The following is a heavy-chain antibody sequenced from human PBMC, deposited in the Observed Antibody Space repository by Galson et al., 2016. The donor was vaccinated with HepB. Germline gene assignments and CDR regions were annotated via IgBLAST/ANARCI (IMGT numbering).Heavy chain of an antibody. Sequence: SLRLSCAASRFTFSRSSMTWFRQAPGKGLEWVSTISGTDGATSYTESVKGRFTISRDNSEKTLFLQMSSLRVEDTAVYYCARDLTPRGFSYSFWGQGTLVAVSS. D-gene: IGHD3-10*01. CDR3: ARDLTPRGFSYSF. CDR1: RFTFSRSS. CDR2: ISGTDGAT. V-gene: IGHV3-23*01. J-gene: IGHJ1*01.